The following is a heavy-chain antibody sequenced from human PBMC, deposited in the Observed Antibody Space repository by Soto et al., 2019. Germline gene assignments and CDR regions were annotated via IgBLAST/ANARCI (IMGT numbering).Heavy chain of an antibody. J-gene: IGHJ6*03. D-gene: IGHD2-2*02. Sequence: GASVKVSCKVSGYTLTELSMHWVRQAPGKGLEWMGGFDPEDGETIYAQKFQGRVTMTEDTSTDTAYMELSSLRSEDTAVYYCATVHPETLPAAIYAYYYYYMDVWGKGTTVTVSS. CDR3: ATVHPETLPAAIYAYYYYYMDV. V-gene: IGHV1-24*01. CDR1: GYTLTELS. CDR2: FDPEDGET.